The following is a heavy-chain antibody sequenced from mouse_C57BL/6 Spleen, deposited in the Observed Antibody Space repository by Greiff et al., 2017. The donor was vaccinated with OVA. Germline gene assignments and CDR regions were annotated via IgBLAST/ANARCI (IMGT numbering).Heavy chain of an antibody. V-gene: IGHV1-80*01. CDR2: IYPGDGDT. CDR1: GYAFSSYW. D-gene: IGHD1-1*01. Sequence: QVQLQQSGAELVKPGASVKISCKASGYAFSSYWMNWVKQRPGKGLEWIGQIYPGDGDTNYNGKFKGKATLTADKSSSTAYMQLSSLTSEDSAVYFGARSNYYGSSDGAMDYWGQGTSVTVSS. J-gene: IGHJ4*01. CDR3: ARSNYYGSSDGAMDY.